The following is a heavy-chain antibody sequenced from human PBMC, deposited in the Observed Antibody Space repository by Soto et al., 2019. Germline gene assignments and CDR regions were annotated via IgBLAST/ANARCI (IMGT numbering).Heavy chain of an antibody. V-gene: IGHV3-30-3*01. CDR1: GFTFSSYA. J-gene: IGHJ6*04. D-gene: IGHD6-19*01. Sequence: QVQLVESGGGVVQPGRSLRLSCEASGFTFSSYAMHWVRQAPGKGLEWVAVISYDGSNKYYADSVKGRFTISRDNSKNTLYLQMNSLRAEDTAVYYCARDRIRYSSGWYNYYGMDVWGKGTTVTVSS. CDR2: ISYDGSNK. CDR3: ARDRIRYSSGWYNYYGMDV.